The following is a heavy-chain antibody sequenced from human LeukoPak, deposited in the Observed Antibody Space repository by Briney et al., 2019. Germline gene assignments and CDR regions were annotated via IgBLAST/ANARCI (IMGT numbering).Heavy chain of an antibody. V-gene: IGHV3-21*01. CDR3: AREYGYCSSTSRYTTYYYYYGMDV. Sequence: AGGSLRLSCAASGFTFSSYSMNWVRQAPGKGLEWVSSISSSSSYIYYADSVKGRFTISRDNAKNSLYLQMNSLRAEDTAVYYCAREYGYCSSTSRYTTYYYYYGMDVWGQGTTVTVSS. CDR1: GFTFSSYS. J-gene: IGHJ6*02. D-gene: IGHD2-2*03. CDR2: ISSSSSYI.